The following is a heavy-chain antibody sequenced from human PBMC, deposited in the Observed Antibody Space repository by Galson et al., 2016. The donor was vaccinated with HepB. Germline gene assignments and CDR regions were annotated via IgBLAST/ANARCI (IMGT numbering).Heavy chain of an antibody. J-gene: IGHJ6*02. Sequence: ETLSLTCAVSGASLRDYYWSWVRQPPGMGQQWIGEINYDGRTNYSPSLKSRVTISINMSKNQFYLNLGSVSAADTAVYYCGKAVTTVTPHNSNDLDVWCQGTTVIVS. CDR3: GKAVTTVTPHNSNDLDV. CDR1: GASLRDYY. D-gene: IGHD4-11*01. V-gene: IGHV4-34*01. CDR2: INYDGRT.